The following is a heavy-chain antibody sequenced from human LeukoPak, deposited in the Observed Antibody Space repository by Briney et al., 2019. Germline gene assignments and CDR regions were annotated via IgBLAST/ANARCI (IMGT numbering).Heavy chain of an antibody. J-gene: IGHJ3*02. D-gene: IGHD3-22*01. CDR3: AREYYYDSSGYSLDAFDI. CDR1: GGSISSYY. CDR2: IYYSGST. Sequence: SETLSLTCTVSGGSISSYYWSWIRQPPGKGLEWIGYIYYSGSTNYNPSLKSRVTISVDTSKNQFSLKLSSVTAADTAVYYCAREYYYDSSGYSLDAFDIWGQGTMVTVSS. V-gene: IGHV4-59*12.